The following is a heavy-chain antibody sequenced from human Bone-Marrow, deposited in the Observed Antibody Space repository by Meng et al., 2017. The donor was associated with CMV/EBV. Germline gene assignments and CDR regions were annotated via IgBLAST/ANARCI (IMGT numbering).Heavy chain of an antibody. CDR2: IGTAGDT. CDR1: GFTFSSYD. J-gene: IGHJ3*02. Sequence: GGSLRLSCAASGFTFSSYDMHWVRQATGKGLEWVSAIGTAGDTYYPGSVKGRFTISRENAKNSLYLQMNSLRAGDTAVYYCARGEGTSPWLAFDIWGQGTRVTVSS. D-gene: IGHD2-2*01. V-gene: IGHV3-13*01. CDR3: ARGEGTSPWLAFDI.